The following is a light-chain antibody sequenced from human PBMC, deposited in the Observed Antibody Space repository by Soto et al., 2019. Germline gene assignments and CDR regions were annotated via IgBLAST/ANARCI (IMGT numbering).Light chain of an antibody. Sequence: DIEMTQSPSSLSASVGDRVTITCRASQSISNYLNWYQQKPGKAPNLLIYAASSLQSGVPSRFSGSGSGTDFTLTISSLQPEDFATYYCQQSYSTPFTFGPGTKVDIK. J-gene: IGKJ3*01. V-gene: IGKV1-39*01. CDR3: QQSYSTPFT. CDR2: AAS. CDR1: QSISNY.